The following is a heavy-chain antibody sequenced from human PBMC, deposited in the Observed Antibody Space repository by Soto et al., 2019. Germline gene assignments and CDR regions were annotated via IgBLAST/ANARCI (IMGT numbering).Heavy chain of an antibody. Sequence: QMQLVQSGAEVKKPGSSVKVSCKASGGTLSSFINYPINWVRQAPGQVLEWMGGIVPNVGTVNYAQKFQGRVTITADKSTGTAYMELSSLRSEDTALYYCARRDTSGFLRYFDNWGQGTLVTVSS. CDR2: IVPNVGTV. D-gene: IGHD3-3*01. V-gene: IGHV1-69*06. CDR3: ARRDTSGFLRYFDN. J-gene: IGHJ4*02. CDR1: GGTLSSFINYP.